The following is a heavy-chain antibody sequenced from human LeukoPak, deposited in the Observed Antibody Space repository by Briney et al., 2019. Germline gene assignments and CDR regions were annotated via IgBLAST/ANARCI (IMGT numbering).Heavy chain of an antibody. Sequence: ASVRVSCKSFGYTFTRNYMHWVRQAPGQGPEWMGVISPSDGSTAYAQRFQGRVTLTRDMSTTTDYLELSSLSSEDTAVYYCARGLDYLNWFDPWGQGTLVTVSS. CDR3: ARGLDYLNWFDP. D-gene: IGHD2/OR15-2a*01. CDR1: GYTFTRNY. CDR2: ISPSDGST. V-gene: IGHV1-46*01. J-gene: IGHJ5*02.